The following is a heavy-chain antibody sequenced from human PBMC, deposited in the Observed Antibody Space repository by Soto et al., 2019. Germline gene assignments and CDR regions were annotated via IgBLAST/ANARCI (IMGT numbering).Heavy chain of an antibody. J-gene: IGHJ6*03. D-gene: IGHD6-13*01. CDR3: ARESPGIAAAGDVYYYYYMDV. V-gene: IGHV4-34*01. Sequence: SETLSLTCAVYGGSFSGYYWSWIRQPPGKGLEWIGEINHSESTNYNPSLKSRVTISVDTSKNQFSLKLSSVTAADTAVYYCARESPGIAAAGDVYYYYYMDVWGKGTTVTIS. CDR1: GGSFSGYY. CDR2: INHSEST.